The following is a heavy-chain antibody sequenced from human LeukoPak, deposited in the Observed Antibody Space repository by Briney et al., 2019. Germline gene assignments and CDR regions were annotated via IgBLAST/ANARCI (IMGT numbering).Heavy chain of an antibody. V-gene: IGHV1-69*05. CDR3: AIETGTPGGWFDP. CDR2: IIPIFGTA. Sequence: SVKVSCKASGGTFSSYAISWVRQAPGQGLEWMGGIIPIFGTANYAQKFQGRVTITTEESTSTAYMELSSLRSEDTAVYYCAIETGTPGGWFDPWGQGTLVTVSS. J-gene: IGHJ5*02. CDR1: GGTFSSYA. D-gene: IGHD1-1*01.